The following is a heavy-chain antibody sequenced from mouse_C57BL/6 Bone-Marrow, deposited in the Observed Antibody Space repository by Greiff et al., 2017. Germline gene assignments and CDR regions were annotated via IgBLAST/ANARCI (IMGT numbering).Heavy chain of an antibody. V-gene: IGHV1-42*01. CDR3: ARRGGFLRYDHGDYAMDY. CDR1: GYSFTGYY. D-gene: IGHD2-3*01. J-gene: IGHJ4*01. Sequence: EVQLQQSGPELVKPGASVKISCKASGYSFTGYYMNWVKQSPEKSLEWIGEINPSTGGTTYNQKFKAKATLTVDKSSSTAYMQLKSLTSEDSAVYYCARRGGFLRYDHGDYAMDYWGQGTSVTVSS. CDR2: INPSTGGT.